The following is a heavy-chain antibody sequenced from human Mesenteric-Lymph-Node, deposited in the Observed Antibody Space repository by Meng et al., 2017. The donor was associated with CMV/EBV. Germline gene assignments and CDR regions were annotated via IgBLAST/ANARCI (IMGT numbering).Heavy chain of an antibody. CDR1: GFTFSSYG. V-gene: IGHV3-33*06. J-gene: IGHJ4*02. CDR3: AKAIKWNYSPFDY. Sequence: ASGFTFSSYGMHWVRQAPGKGLEWVAVIWYDETNKYYADSVKGRFTISRDNSKNTLYLQMNSLRAEDTAVYYCAKAIKWNYSPFDYWGQGTLVTVSS. CDR2: IWYDETNK. D-gene: IGHD1-7*01.